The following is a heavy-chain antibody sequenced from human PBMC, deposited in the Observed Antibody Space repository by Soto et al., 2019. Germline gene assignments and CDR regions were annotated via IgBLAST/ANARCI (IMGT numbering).Heavy chain of an antibody. J-gene: IGHJ6*02. CDR2: ISYDGSNK. V-gene: IGHV3-30*03. CDR1: GFTFSSYG. CDR3: ASLYGSGSSLPIRYYYYYYGMDV. Sequence: PGGSLRLSCAASGFTFSSYGMHWVRQAPGKGLEWVAVISYDGSNKYYADSVKGRFTISRDNSKNTLYLQMNSLRAEDTAVYYCASLYGSGSSLPIRYYYYYYGMDVWGQGTTVTGSS. D-gene: IGHD3-10*01.